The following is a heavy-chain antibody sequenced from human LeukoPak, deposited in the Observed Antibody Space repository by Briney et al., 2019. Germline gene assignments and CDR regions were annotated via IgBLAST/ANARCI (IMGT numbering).Heavy chain of an antibody. CDR3: ARGVASMGLYTGWFDP. D-gene: IGHD3-16*02. V-gene: IGHV3-33*01. CDR1: GFTFSSYD. Sequence: PGRSLRLSCAASGFTFSSYDMHWVRQAPGKGLEWVAVIWYDGRNKYYADSVKGRFTISRDNSKNTVYLQMNSLRADDTAVYYCARGVASMGLYTGWFDPWGQGTLVTVSS. J-gene: IGHJ5*02. CDR2: IWYDGRNK.